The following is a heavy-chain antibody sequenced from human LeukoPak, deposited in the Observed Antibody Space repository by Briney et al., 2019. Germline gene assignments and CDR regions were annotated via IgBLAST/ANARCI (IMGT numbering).Heavy chain of an antibody. Sequence: SGPALVKPTQTLTLTCTFSGFSLSTSGMCVSWIRQPPGKSLEWLARIDWDDDKYYSTSLKTRLTISKDTSKNQVVLTMTNMDPVDTATYYCARNHYDINQRYFDYWGQGTLVTVSS. CDR2: IDWDDDK. CDR3: ARNHYDINQRYFDY. D-gene: IGHD3-9*01. V-gene: IGHV2-70*11. J-gene: IGHJ4*02. CDR1: GFSLSTSGMC.